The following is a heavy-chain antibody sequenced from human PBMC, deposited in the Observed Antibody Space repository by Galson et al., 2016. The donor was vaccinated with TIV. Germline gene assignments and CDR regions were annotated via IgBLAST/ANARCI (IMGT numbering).Heavy chain of an antibody. CDR2: IYWNDDK. J-gene: IGHJ4*02. Sequence: PALVKPTQTLRLTCTFSGFSITTSGVTVGWIRQPPGKALEWLAVIYWNDDKRYRPSLKSRLTITKETSKNQVVLMLSNMDPVDTAAYYIAHGPSHIMTGYYYFDYWGQGALVTVSS. D-gene: IGHD3-9*01. CDR3: AHGPSHIMTGYYYFDY. V-gene: IGHV2-5*01. CDR1: GFSITTSGVT.